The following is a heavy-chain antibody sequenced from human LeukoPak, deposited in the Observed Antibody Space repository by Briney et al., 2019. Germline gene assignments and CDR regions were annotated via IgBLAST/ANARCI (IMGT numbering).Heavy chain of an antibody. CDR3: ARERGYDFWSGSRVLFHY. CDR2: ISSSGSTI. V-gene: IGHV3-11*04. CDR1: GFTFSDYY. J-gene: IGHJ4*02. D-gene: IGHD3-3*01. Sequence: GGSLRLSCAASGFTFSDYYMSWIRQAPGKGLEWVSYISSSGSTIYYADSVKGRFTISRDNAKNSLYLQMNSLRAEDTAVYYCARERGYDFWSGSRVLFHYWGQGTLVTVSS.